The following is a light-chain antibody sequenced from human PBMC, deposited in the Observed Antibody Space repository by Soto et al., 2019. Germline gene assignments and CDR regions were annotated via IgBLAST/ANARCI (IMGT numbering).Light chain of an antibody. CDR1: QGVTTN. CDR3: QKYNNWPPIT. Sequence: EIVMTQSPATLSVSPGERATLSCRAGQGVTTNFAWYQQKPGQAPRLLIYGASNRATGIPARFSGSGSGTEFTLSISRLQSEDSAVYYCQKYNNWPPITVGQGTRLEIK. CDR2: GAS. V-gene: IGKV3D-15*01. J-gene: IGKJ5*01.